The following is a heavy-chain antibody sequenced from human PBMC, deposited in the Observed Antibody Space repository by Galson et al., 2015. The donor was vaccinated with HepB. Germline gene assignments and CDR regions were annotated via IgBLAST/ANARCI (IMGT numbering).Heavy chain of an antibody. J-gene: IGHJ5*02. V-gene: IGHV3-15*01. Sequence: SCAASGFPFNNAWMTWVRQAPGMGLEWVGRIKSKTDGETTDYAAPGQGRFTISRDDSKNRLYLQMNSLKTEDTAVYYCTTDVYYSTYWSWLDPWGQGTLVTVSS. D-gene: IGHD2-8*02. CDR2: IKSKTDGETT. CDR3: TTDVYYSTYWSWLDP. CDR1: GFPFNNAW.